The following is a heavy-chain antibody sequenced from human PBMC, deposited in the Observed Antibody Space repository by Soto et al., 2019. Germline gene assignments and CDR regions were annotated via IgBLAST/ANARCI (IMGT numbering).Heavy chain of an antibody. CDR2: ISAYNGNT. CDR1: GYTFTSYG. J-gene: IGHJ6*02. Sequence: QVQLVQSGAEVKKPGASVKVSCKASGYTFTSYGISWVRQAPGQGLEWMGWISAYNGNTNYAQKLQGRVTMTTDTSTSTAYMELRSLRSDDTAVYYCARSFWSGYSQYYDYGMDVWGQGTTVTVSS. V-gene: IGHV1-18*01. D-gene: IGHD3-3*01. CDR3: ARSFWSGYSQYYDYGMDV.